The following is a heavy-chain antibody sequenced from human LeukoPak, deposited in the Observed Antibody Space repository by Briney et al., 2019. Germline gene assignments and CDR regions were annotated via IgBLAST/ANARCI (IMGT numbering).Heavy chain of an antibody. D-gene: IGHD5-18*01. CDR1: GGSFSGYS. CDR2: INHSGST. Sequence: KTSETLSLTCAVYGGSFSGYSWSWIRQPPGKGLEWIGEINHSGSTNYNPSLKSRVTISVDTSKNQFSLKLSSVTAADTAVYYCARVGYSYGYGDYWGQGTLVTVSS. CDR3: ARVGYSYGYGDY. J-gene: IGHJ4*02. V-gene: IGHV4-34*01.